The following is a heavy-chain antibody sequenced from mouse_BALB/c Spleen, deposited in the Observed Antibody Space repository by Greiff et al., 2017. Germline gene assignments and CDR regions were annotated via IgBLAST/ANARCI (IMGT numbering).Heavy chain of an antibody. J-gene: IGHJ4*01. D-gene: IGHD2-2*01. CDR2: IYPGDGDT. CDR3: ARYYYGYDGYAMDY. V-gene: IGHV1-80*01. CDR1: GYAFSSYW. Sequence: QVQLQQSGAELVRPGSSVKISCKASGYAFSSYWMNWVKQRPGQGLEWIGQIYPGDGDTNYNGKFKGKATLTADKSSSTAYMQLSSLTSEDSAVYFCARYYYGYDGYAMDYWGQGTSVTVSS.